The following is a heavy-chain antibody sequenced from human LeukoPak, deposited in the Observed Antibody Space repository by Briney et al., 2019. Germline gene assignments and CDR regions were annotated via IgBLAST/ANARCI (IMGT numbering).Heavy chain of an antibody. CDR2: IGPTGFDR. CDR1: GLTFSTSG. D-gene: IGHD1-14*01. V-gene: IGHV3-21*06. Sequence: WGSLRLSCTTSGLTFSTSGFNWVRQAPGKGLEWVASIGPTGFDRYHADSIKGRFTISRDNANNFLYLQMDSLRAEDTAVYYCATETNGRHYDYWGQGTLLTVSS. J-gene: IGHJ4*02. CDR3: ATETNGRHYDY.